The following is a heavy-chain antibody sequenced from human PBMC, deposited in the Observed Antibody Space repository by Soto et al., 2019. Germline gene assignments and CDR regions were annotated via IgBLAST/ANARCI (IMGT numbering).Heavy chain of an antibody. CDR3: AHMSRLYGMDV. V-gene: IGHV2-5*02. CDR1: GFSFSTSGVG. Sequence: SGPTLVNPTQTLTLTCTFSGFSFSTSGVGVYLIRQPPGKALEWLALIFWDNDKRYSPSLKSRLTITKDTSKDQVVLTVTNMDPVDTATYYCAHMSRLYGMDVWGPGTTVTVYS. J-gene: IGHJ6*02. D-gene: IGHD2-2*01. CDR2: IFWDNDK.